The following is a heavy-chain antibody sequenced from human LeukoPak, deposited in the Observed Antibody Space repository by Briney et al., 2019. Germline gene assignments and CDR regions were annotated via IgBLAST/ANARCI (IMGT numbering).Heavy chain of an antibody. CDR2: ISYDGSNK. D-gene: IGHD6-13*01. CDR1: GFTFSSYA. Sequence: GGSLRLSCAASGFTFSSYAMHWVRQAPGKGLEWVAVISYDGSNKYYADSVKGRFTISRDNSKNTLYLQMNRLRAEDTAVYYCARIPRYGGAAAGTSSRFDYWGQGTLVTVSS. J-gene: IGHJ4*02. V-gene: IGHV3-30-3*01. CDR3: ARIPRYGGAAAGTSSRFDY.